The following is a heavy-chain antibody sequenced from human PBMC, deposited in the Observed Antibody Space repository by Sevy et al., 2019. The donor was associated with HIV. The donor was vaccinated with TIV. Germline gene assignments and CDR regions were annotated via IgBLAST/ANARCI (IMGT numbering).Heavy chain of an antibody. Sequence: ASVKDSCKASGYTFTSYAMNWVRQAPGQGLEWMGWINTNTGNPTYAQGFTGRFVFSLDTSVSTAYLQISSLKAEDTAVYYCARDLPTGTLLNWFDPWGQGTLVTVSS. CDR3: ARDLPTGTLLNWFDP. CDR2: INTNTGNP. V-gene: IGHV7-4-1*02. D-gene: IGHD1-1*01. J-gene: IGHJ5*02. CDR1: GYTFTSYA.